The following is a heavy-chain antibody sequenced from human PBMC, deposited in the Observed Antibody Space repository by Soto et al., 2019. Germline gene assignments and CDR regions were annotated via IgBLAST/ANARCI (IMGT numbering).Heavy chain of an antibody. CDR1: GYTFSNYG. D-gene: IGHD5-12*01. Sequence: QVQLVQSGAEVKKPGASVKVSCKTSGYTFSNYGINWVRQAPGQGLEWMGWISAYNGNTNFAQKFQGRVTMTTDTPTSTAYMELRSLRSDDTAVYYCARDLVPGYTGYSDYWGQGTLVIVSS. V-gene: IGHV1-18*01. J-gene: IGHJ4*02. CDR3: ARDLVPGYTGYSDY. CDR2: ISAYNGNT.